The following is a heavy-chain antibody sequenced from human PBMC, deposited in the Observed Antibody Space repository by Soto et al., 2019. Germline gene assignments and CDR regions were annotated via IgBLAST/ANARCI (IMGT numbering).Heavy chain of an antibody. J-gene: IGHJ4*02. D-gene: IGHD3-22*01. CDR2: IKSKTDGGTT. V-gene: IGHV3-15*01. CDR1: GFTFSNAW. Sequence: GGSLRLSCAASGFTFSNAWMSWVRQAPGKGLEWVGRIKSKTDGGTTDYAAPVKGRFTISRDHSKNTLYLQMNSLKTEDTAVYYCTTEYPPFTMIVHWGQGTLVTVSS. CDR3: TTEYPPFTMIVH.